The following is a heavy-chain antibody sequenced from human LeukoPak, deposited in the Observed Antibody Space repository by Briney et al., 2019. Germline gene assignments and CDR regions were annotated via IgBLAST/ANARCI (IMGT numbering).Heavy chain of an antibody. Sequence: PGGSLRLSCAASEFTFSTYGMSWVRQAPGKGLEWVSAVSSTGGTTYYADSVKGRFTISRDNSKNTLYLQMNSLRAEDTAVYYCAKEEWELYWGYFDYWGQGTLVTVSS. J-gene: IGHJ4*02. CDR2: VSSTGGTT. D-gene: IGHD1-26*01. CDR1: EFTFSTYG. V-gene: IGHV3-23*01. CDR3: AKEEWELYWGYFDY.